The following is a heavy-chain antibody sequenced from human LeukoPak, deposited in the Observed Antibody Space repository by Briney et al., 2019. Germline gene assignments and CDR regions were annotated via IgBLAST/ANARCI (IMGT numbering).Heavy chain of an antibody. CDR3: AREGYYGSGSYIFDP. Sequence: GASVKVSCKASGGTFSSYAISWVRQAPGQGLEWMGGIIPIFGTANYAQKFQGRVTITADESTSTAYMELSSLRSEDTAVYYCAREGYYGSGSYIFDPWGQGTLVTVSS. D-gene: IGHD3-10*01. CDR1: GGTFSSYA. CDR2: IIPIFGTA. V-gene: IGHV1-69*13. J-gene: IGHJ5*02.